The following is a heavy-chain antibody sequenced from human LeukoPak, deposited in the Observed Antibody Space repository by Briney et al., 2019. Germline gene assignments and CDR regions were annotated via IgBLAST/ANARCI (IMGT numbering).Heavy chain of an antibody. J-gene: IGHJ4*02. CDR2: ISSSGSTT. CDR1: GFTFSDYY. Sequence: PGGSLRHSCAASGFTFSDYYMSWIRQPPGKGLEWVSYISSSGSTTYYVDSVKGRFTISRDNAKNSLYLQMNSLRAEDTAVYYCASNIVVVPAAIDYWGQGTLVTVSS. V-gene: IGHV3-11*01. D-gene: IGHD2-2*01. CDR3: ASNIVVVPAAIDY.